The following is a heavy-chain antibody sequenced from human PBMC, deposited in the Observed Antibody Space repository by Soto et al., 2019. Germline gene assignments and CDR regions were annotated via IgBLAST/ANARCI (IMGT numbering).Heavy chain of an antibody. V-gene: IGHV4-4*07. CDR3: ARDFFGVTTYF. J-gene: IGHJ4*02. CDR1: GGSISTYS. CDR2: IYSAGST. Sequence: SGTLSLTCAASGGSISTYSWSWIRQPAGKGLEWIGRIYSAGSTNYNPSLKSRVTMSVDTSKNQFSLKLSSVTAADTAVYYCARDFFGVTTYFWGQGTLVTVSS. D-gene: IGHD4-17*01.